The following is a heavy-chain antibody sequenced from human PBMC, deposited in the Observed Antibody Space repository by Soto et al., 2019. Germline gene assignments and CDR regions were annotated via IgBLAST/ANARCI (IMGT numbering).Heavy chain of an antibody. J-gene: IGHJ5*02. V-gene: IGHV2-5*02. Sequence: SGPTLVNPTQTLTLTCTFSGFSLSTSGVGVGWIRQPPGKALEWLALIYWDDDKRYSPSLKSRLTITKDTSKNQVVLTMTNMDPVDTASYYCAHSFEIYGSGSFNWFDPWGQGTLVTVSS. CDR2: IYWDDDK. CDR1: GFSLSTSGVG. CDR3: AHSFEIYGSGSFNWFDP. D-gene: IGHD3-10*01.